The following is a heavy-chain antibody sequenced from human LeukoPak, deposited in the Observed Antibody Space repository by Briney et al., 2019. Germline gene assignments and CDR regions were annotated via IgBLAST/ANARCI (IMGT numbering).Heavy chain of an antibody. J-gene: IGHJ4*02. V-gene: IGHV4-59*01. Sequence: SETLSLTCTVSGGSISSYYWSWIRQPPGKGLEWIGYIYYSGSTNYSPSLKSRVTISVDTSKNQFSLKLSSVTAADTAVYYCARSEMAPWGNFDYWGQGTLVTVSS. CDR3: ARSEMAPWGNFDY. CDR2: IYYSGST. CDR1: GGSISSYY. D-gene: IGHD5-24*01.